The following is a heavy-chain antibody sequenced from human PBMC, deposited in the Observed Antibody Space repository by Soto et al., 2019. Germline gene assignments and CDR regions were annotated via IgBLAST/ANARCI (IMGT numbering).Heavy chain of an antibody. CDR2: IYYSGTT. J-gene: IGHJ6*02. Sequence: SGTLSLTCTVSGGSIIDYYWSWIRQPPGKGLEWIGYIYYSGTTDYSPSLKSRVTISVDTSKNQFSLKLSSVTAADSAIYYCARQSRGYYYYGMDVWGQGTTVTVSS. CDR3: ARQSRGYYYYGMDV. D-gene: IGHD2-2*01. V-gene: IGHV4-59*08. CDR1: GGSIIDYY.